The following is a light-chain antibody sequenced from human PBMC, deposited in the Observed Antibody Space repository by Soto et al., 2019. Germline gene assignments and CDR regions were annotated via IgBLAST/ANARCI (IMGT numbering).Light chain of an antibody. J-gene: IGLJ1*01. V-gene: IGLV1-44*01. CDR3: AAWDDSLNGYV. Sequence: QSVLTQPPSASGAPGQRVPISCFGSNSNIGSNTVNWFQHLPGTAPKLLIYGNNQRPSGVPDRFSGSKPDTSATLAISGLQSEDEGDYYCAAWDDSLNGYVFGTGTKLTVL. CDR2: GNN. CDR1: NSNIGSNT.